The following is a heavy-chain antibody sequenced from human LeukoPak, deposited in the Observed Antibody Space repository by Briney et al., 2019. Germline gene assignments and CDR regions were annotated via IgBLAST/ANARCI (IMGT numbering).Heavy chain of an antibody. V-gene: IGHV3-30*02. D-gene: IGHD1-14*01. Sequence: SGGSLRLSCAASGFTFSSYGMHGVRQAPGKGLEWVAFIRYDGSNKYYADSVKGRFTISRDNSKNTLYLQMNSLRAEDTAVYYCAKDTTPPKAGFDPWGQGTLVTVSS. CDR3: AKDTTPPKAGFDP. CDR2: IRYDGSNK. CDR1: GFTFSSYG. J-gene: IGHJ5*02.